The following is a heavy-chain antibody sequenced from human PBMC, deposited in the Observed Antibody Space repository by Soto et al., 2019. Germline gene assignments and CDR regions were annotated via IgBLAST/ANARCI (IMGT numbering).Heavy chain of an antibody. CDR2: ISDSSITI. Sequence: RLSCAASGFTFSDHYLGWIRQAPGTGLEWVSYISDSSITIYYADSVKGRFTISRDNARNSVFLQMNSLRAEDTAIYYFGSWGHNHEDCPGSWGQATLFPLSS. CDR1: GFTFSDHY. V-gene: IGHV3-11*01. J-gene: IGHJ1*01. D-gene: IGHD2-15*01. CDR3: GSWGHNHEDCPGS.